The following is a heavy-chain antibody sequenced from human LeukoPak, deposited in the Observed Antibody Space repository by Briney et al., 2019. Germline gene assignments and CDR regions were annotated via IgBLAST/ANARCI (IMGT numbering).Heavy chain of an antibody. Sequence: GGSLRLSCAASGFSFSDFGMNWVRQAPGKGLEWVSSISAHSRYIYYADSVKGRFTISRDNAQTSLYLEMNSLRVKDSAVYYCARQYYDFWSGFYTADYYFDYWGRGTLVTVSS. V-gene: IGHV3-21*01. CDR3: ARQYYDFWSGFYTADYYFDY. J-gene: IGHJ4*02. D-gene: IGHD3-3*01. CDR1: GFSFSDFG. CDR2: ISAHSRYI.